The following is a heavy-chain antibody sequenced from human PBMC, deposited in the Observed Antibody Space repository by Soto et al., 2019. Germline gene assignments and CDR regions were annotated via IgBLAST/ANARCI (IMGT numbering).Heavy chain of an antibody. V-gene: IGHV2-5*02. J-gene: IGHJ5*02. D-gene: IGHD3-9*01. CDR1: GFSLSTSGVG. CDR3: AHRRNTYYDILTGYRKNWFDP. CDR2: IYWDDDK. Sequence: QITLKESGPTLVKPTQTLTLTCTFSGFSLSTSGVGVGWIRQPPGKALEWLALIYWDDDKRYSPSLKSRLTITQDTTKXXVXLXKTNLDPVDTATYYCAHRRNTYYDILTGYRKNWFDPWGQETLVTVSS.